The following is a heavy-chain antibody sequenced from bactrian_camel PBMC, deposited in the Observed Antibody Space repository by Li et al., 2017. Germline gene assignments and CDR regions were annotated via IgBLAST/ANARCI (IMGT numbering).Heavy chain of an antibody. V-gene: IGHV3S53*01. CDR1: QYTDSILI. CDR3: ATDCIGGSCSY. J-gene: IGHJ4*01. Sequence: HVQLVESGGGSVQAGGSLRLSCATSQYTDSILIMSWYRQAPGKEREGLTLIDRDGTTKYADSVKGRFTISGDNAKNTVYLQMNSLKSEDTALYYCATDCIGGSCSYWGQGTQVTVS. CDR2: IDRDGTT. D-gene: IGHD6*01.